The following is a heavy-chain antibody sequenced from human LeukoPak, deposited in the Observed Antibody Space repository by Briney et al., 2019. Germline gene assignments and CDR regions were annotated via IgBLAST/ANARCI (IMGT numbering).Heavy chain of an antibody. CDR3: ARGSITMVRGVTPADY. Sequence: ASVKVSCKASGGTFSSYAISWVRQAPGQGLEWMGRIIPILGIANYAQKFQGRVTITADKSTSTAYMELSSLRSEDTAVYYCARGSITMVRGVTPADYWGQGTLVTVSS. D-gene: IGHD3-10*01. V-gene: IGHV1-69*04. CDR2: IIPILGIA. J-gene: IGHJ4*02. CDR1: GGTFSSYA.